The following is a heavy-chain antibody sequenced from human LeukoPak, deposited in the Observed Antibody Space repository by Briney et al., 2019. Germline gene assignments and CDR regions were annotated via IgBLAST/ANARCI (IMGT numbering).Heavy chain of an antibody. CDR3: AREWAGSGSSHLVDV. V-gene: IGHV4-34*01. CDR2: INHSGST. CDR1: DGSFSGYY. J-gene: IGHJ6*04. D-gene: IGHD1-26*01. Sequence: SETLSLTCAVYDGSFSGYYWSWIRQPPGKGLEWIGEINHSGSTNYNPSLKSRVTISVDTSKNQFSLKLSSVTAADTAVYYCAREWAGSGSSHLVDVWGKGTTVTVSS.